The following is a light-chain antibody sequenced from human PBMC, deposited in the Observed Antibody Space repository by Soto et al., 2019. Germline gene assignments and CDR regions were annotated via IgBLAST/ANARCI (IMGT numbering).Light chain of an antibody. CDR1: QSISSD. CDR2: GAS. J-gene: IGKJ1*01. V-gene: IGKV3-15*01. CDR3: QQYNNWQT. Sequence: EVLLTQSPDTLSLSPGETATISCRASQSISSDYLVWYQQKPGQAPRLLIYGASTRATGIPARFSGSGSGTEFTLTISSLQSEDFATYYCQQYNNWQTFGQGTKVDI.